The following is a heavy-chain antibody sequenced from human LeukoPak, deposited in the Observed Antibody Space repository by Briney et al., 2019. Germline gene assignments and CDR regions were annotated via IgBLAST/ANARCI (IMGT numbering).Heavy chain of an antibody. Sequence: PSETLSLTCTVSGGSISSSRYYWGWIRQRPGMGLEWIGSIYYSGSTYYNPSLKSRVTISVDTSKNQFSLKLSSVTAADTAVYYCARKRVAATSLFDYWGQGTLVTVSS. CDR2: IYYSGST. D-gene: IGHD2-15*01. V-gene: IGHV4-39*01. CDR1: GGSISSSRYY. J-gene: IGHJ4*02. CDR3: ARKRVAATSLFDY.